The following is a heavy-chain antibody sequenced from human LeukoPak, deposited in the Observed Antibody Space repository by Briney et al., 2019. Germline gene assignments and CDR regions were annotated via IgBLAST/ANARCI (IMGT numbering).Heavy chain of an antibody. CDR2: ISYTGST. Sequence: PSETLSLTCTVSGASISSGDYYWSWIRQPPGMGLEWFGYISYTGSTYYNPSLKSRVTISVDRSKNQFSLEMTSVTAADTAVYYCARFTRGVILLWRFDPWGQGTLVTVSS. D-gene: IGHD3-10*01. CDR1: GASISSGDYY. J-gene: IGHJ5*02. CDR3: ARFTRGVILLWRFDP. V-gene: IGHV4-30-4*01.